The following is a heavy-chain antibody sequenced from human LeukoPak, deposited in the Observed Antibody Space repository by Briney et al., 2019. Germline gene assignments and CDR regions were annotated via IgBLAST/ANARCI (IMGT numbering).Heavy chain of an antibody. CDR2: IYYSGST. Sequence: PSETLSLTCTVSGGSISSYYWSWIRQPPGKGLEWIGYIYYSGSTNYNPSLKSRVTISVDTSKNQFSLKLSSVTAADTAVYYCARLHYYDSSGYYSAYYYGMDVWGRGTTVTVSS. CDR1: GGSISSYY. CDR3: ARLHYYDSSGYYSAYYYGMDV. D-gene: IGHD3-22*01. V-gene: IGHV4-59*08. J-gene: IGHJ6*02.